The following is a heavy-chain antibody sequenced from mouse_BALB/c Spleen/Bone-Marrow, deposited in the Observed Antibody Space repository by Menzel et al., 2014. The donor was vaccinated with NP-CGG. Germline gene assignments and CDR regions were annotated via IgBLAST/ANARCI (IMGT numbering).Heavy chain of an antibody. J-gene: IGHJ4*01. V-gene: IGHV1S81*02. CDR1: GYTFTSYY. Sequence: SGAELVKPGASVKLSCKASGYTFTSYYMYWVKQRPGQGLEWFGEINPSNGGTNFNEKFKNKATLTVDKSSSTAYMQLSSLTSEDSAVYYCSRGRRDALDYWGQGTSVTVSS. CDR2: INPSNGGT. CDR3: SRGRRDALDY.